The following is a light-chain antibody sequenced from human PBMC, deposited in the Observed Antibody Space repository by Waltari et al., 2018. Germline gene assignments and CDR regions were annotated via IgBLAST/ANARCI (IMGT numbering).Light chain of an antibody. Sequence: EIVLTQSPATLTLSPGDTATLSCRAIQTVRTFLAWYQQKPGQAPRLLIFDASSRATGISPKFRGSGSGTDFTLTVNNLEPEDFAVYYCQQRSSWPYTFGQGTRVDFK. CDR2: DAS. CDR1: QTVRTF. CDR3: QQRSSWPYT. V-gene: IGKV3-11*01. J-gene: IGKJ2*01.